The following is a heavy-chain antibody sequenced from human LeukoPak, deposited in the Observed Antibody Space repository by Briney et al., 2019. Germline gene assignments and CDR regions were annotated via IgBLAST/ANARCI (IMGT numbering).Heavy chain of an antibody. CDR2: ISWNSGSI. CDR3: ARDQELEYSSSSYNY. CDR1: GFTFDDYA. V-gene: IGHV3-9*01. J-gene: IGHJ4*02. Sequence: PGRSLRLSCAASGFTFDDYAMHWVRQAPGKGLEWVSGISWNSGSIGYADSVKGRFTISRDNAKNSLYLQMNSLRAEDTAVYYCARDQELEYSSSSYNYWGQGTLVTVSS. D-gene: IGHD6-6*01.